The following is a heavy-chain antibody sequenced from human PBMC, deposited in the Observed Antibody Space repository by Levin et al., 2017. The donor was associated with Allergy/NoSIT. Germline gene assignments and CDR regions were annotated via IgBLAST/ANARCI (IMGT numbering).Heavy chain of an antibody. CDR2: VGTRNGDR. D-gene: IGHD2-21*01. J-gene: IGHJ4*02. Sequence: GESLKISCKASGFNFINFGCNWVRQAPGQGLEWMGWVGTRNGDRRYAQKFQDRVTMTTDTSTGTAYLQVRSLRPDDTDVYFCARLWRGGDYWGQGTLVTVSS. CDR3: ARLWRGGDY. CDR1: GFNFINFG. V-gene: IGHV1-18*01.